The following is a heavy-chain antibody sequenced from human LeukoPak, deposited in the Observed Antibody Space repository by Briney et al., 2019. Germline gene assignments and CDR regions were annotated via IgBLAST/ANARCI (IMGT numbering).Heavy chain of an antibody. CDR2: MNPNSGNT. J-gene: IGHJ6*03. V-gene: IGHV1-8*02. CDR3: ARKGHSSGWYYYYYYMDV. D-gene: IGHD6-19*01. Sequence: ASVKVSCKASGYTFSDYYVHWVRQATGQGLEWMGWMNPNSGNTGYAQKFQGRVTKTRNTSISTAYMELSSLRSEDTAVYYCARKGHSSGWYYYYYYMDVWGKGTTVTVSS. CDR1: GYTFSDYY.